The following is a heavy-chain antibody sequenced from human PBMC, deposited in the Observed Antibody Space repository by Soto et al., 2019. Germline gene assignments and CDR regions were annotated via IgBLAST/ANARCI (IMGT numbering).Heavy chain of an antibody. CDR1: GFTVSSNY. J-gene: IGHJ4*02. CDR2: VYSGGAT. D-gene: IGHD3-10*01. CDR3: VRGRYGSEIH. Sequence: GGSLRLSCAAFGFTVSSNYMTWVRLAPGRGLEWVSLVYSGGATHYAASVKGRFTISTHSSQNTLFLQMNSLRTEDTATYYCVRGRYGSEIHWGQGTKVTVSS. V-gene: IGHV3-53*04.